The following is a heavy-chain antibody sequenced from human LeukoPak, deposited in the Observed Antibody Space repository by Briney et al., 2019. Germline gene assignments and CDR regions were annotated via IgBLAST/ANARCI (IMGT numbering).Heavy chain of an antibody. D-gene: IGHD3-22*01. CDR3: AREDYYDSGSNDY. J-gene: IGHJ4*02. Sequence: ASVKVSCKASGYTFTSYDINWVRQDTGQGLEWMGWMNPNSGNTAYAQNFQGRVTITRNTSISTAYMELSGLRSEDTAVYYCAREDYYDSGSNDYWGQGTLVTVSS. CDR2: MNPNSGNT. CDR1: GYTFTSYD. V-gene: IGHV1-8*03.